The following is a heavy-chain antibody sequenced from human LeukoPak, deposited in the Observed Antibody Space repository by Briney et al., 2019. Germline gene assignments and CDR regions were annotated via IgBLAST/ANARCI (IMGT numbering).Heavy chain of an antibody. CDR3: ARGDIAASGTPYDY. V-gene: IGHV4-34*01. J-gene: IGHJ4*02. CDR2: INHSGST. CDR1: GESFSGYY. Sequence: SETLTLTCAVYGESFSGYYWNWIRQPPGKGLEWIGEINHSGSTNYNPSLKSRVTISVDTSKKQFSLKLSSVTAADTAVYFCARGDIAASGTPYDYWGQGTLVTVSS. D-gene: IGHD6-13*01.